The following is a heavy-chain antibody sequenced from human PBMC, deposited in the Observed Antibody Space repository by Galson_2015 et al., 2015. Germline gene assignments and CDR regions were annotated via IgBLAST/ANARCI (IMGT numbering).Heavy chain of an antibody. CDR1: GFTFSSYG. V-gene: IGHV3-30*03. D-gene: IGHD2/OR15-2a*01. CDR2: ISYDGSNK. J-gene: IGHJ6*02. CDR3: ALSSSGYYYYGMDV. Sequence: SLRLSCAASGFTFSSYGMHWVRQAPGKGLEWVAVISYDGSNKYYADSVKGRFTISRDNSKNTLYLQMNSLRAEDTAVYYCALSSSGYYYYGMDVWGQGTTVTVSS.